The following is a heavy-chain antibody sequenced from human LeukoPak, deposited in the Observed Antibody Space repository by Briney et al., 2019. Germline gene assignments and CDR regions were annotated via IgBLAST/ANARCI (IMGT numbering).Heavy chain of an antibody. J-gene: IGHJ4*02. D-gene: IGHD3-10*01. V-gene: IGHV4-38-2*02. CDR1: GYSISSGYY. CDR2: IYHSGST. CDR3: ARGVFPRY. Sequence: SETLSLTCTVSGYSISSGYYWGWIRQPPGKGLEWIGSIYHSGSTYYNPSLKSRVTISVDTSKNQFSLKLSSVTAADTAVYYCARGVFPRYWGQGTLVTVSS.